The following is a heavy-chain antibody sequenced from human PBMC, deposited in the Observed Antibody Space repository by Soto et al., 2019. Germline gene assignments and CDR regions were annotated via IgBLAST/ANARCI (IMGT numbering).Heavy chain of an antibody. D-gene: IGHD6-19*01. V-gene: IGHV4-31*03. CDR3: ERVLINSSGWYYFDY. J-gene: IGHJ4*02. Sequence: SETLSLTCTVSGGSISSGGYYWSWIRQHPGKGLEWIGYIYYSGSTYYNPSLKSRVTISVDTSKNQFSLKLSSVTAADTAVYYCERVLINSSGWYYFDYWGQGTLVTVSS. CDR1: GGSISSGGYY. CDR2: IYYSGST.